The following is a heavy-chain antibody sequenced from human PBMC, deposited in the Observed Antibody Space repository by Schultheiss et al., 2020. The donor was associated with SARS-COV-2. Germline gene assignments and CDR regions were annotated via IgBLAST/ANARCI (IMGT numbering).Heavy chain of an antibody. CDR2: ISGSGGST. V-gene: IGHV3-23*01. D-gene: IGHD6-13*01. Sequence: GGSLRLSCAASGFTFSSYAMSWVRQAPGKGLEWVSAISGSGGSTYYADSVKGRFTISRDNSKNTLYLQMNSLRAEDTAVYYCARAGYSSSWYTPPSFDYWGQGTLVTVSS. CDR1: GFTFSSYA. CDR3: ARAGYSSSWYTPPSFDY. J-gene: IGHJ4*02.